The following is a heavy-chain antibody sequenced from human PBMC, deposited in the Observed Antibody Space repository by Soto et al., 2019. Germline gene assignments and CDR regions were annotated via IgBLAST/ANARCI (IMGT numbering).Heavy chain of an antibody. D-gene: IGHD3-10*01. CDR2: INHSGST. CDR3: ASLGTDCYGSGVKKYFDY. V-gene: IGHV4-34*01. CDR1: GGSFSGYY. Sequence: PSETLSLTCAVYGGSFSGYYWGWIRQPPGKGLEWIGEINHSGSTNYNPSLKSRVTISVDTSKNQFSLKLSSVTAADTAVYYCASLGTDCYGSGVKKYFDYWGQGTLVTVSS. J-gene: IGHJ4*02.